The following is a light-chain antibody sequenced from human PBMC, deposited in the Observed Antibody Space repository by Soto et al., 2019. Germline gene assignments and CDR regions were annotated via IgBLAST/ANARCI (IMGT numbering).Light chain of an antibody. CDR1: QGISNY. CDR3: QQGGNWPLT. Sequence: DMQMTQAPSCLSASVGDRVTITCRASQGISNYLAWYQQKPGKVPKLLIYAASTLQSGVPSRFSGSGSGTDFTLTISSLEPEDFAVYYCQQGGNWPLTFGQGTRLAIK. V-gene: IGKV1-27*01. CDR2: AAS. J-gene: IGKJ5*01.